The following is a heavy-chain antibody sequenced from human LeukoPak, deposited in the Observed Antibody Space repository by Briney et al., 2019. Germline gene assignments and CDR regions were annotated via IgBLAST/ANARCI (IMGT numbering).Heavy chain of an antibody. CDR3: ASGGYSYGYGAFDI. CDR2: IYYSGST. D-gene: IGHD5-18*01. J-gene: IGHJ3*02. CDR1: GVSISSYY. V-gene: IGHV4-59*01. Sequence: PSETLSLTCTVSGVSISSYYWSWIRQPPGKGLEWIGYIYYSGSTNYNPSLKSRVTISVDTSKNQFSLKLSSVTAADTAVYYCASGGYSYGYGAFDIWGQGTIVTVSS.